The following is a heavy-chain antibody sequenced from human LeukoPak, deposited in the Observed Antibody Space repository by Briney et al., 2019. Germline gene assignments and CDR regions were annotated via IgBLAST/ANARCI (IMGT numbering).Heavy chain of an antibody. V-gene: IGHV4-39*07. CDR1: GGSISSSSYY. CDR3: ALVGAPFDY. CDR2: IYYSGST. D-gene: IGHD1-26*01. Sequence: PSETLSLTCTVSGGSISSSSYYWGWIRQPPGKGLEWIGSIYYSGSTYYNPSLKSRVTISVDTSKNQFSLKLSSVTAADTAVYYCALVGAPFDYWGQGTLVTVSS. J-gene: IGHJ4*02.